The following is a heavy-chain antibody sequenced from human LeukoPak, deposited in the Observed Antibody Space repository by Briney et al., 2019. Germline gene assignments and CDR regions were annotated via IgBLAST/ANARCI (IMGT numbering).Heavy chain of an antibody. Sequence: ALRLSCAASGFTFDDYAMHWVRHAPGKGLEWVSGISWNSGSIGYADSVKGRFTISRDNAKNSLYPQMNSLRAEDTAVYYCAREVAAFDAFDIWGQGTMVTVSS. CDR1: GFTFDDYA. CDR2: ISWNSGSI. J-gene: IGHJ3*02. V-gene: IGHV3-9*01. CDR3: AREVAAFDAFDI. D-gene: IGHD6-19*01.